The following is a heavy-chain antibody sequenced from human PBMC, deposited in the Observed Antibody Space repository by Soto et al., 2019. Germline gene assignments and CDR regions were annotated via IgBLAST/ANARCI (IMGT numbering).Heavy chain of an antibody. CDR3: ARKDKSGYFNWFDP. CDR1: EDQVTTSW. J-gene: IGHJ5*02. CDR2: IFPSDSDT. Sequence: SEDQVTTSWIAGTRQMPGKGLEWMGIIFPSDSDTRYSPSFQGQVTISADRSTSTVFLQWASLKASDTAVYFCARKDKSGYFNWFDPWGQGTLVTVSS. V-gene: IGHV5-51*01. D-gene: IGHD3-22*01.